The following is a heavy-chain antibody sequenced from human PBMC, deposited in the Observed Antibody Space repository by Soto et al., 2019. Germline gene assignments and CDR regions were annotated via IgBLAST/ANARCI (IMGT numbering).Heavy chain of an antibody. J-gene: IGHJ6*02. CDR1: GYTFTSYA. D-gene: IGHD4-17*01. CDR2: INAGNGNT. V-gene: IGHV1-3*01. Sequence: QVQLVQSGAEVKKPGASVKVSCKASGYTFTSYAMHWVRQAPGQRLEWMGWINAGNGNTKYSQKFQGRVTITRDTSASTAYMELSSLRSEDTAGYYCARVLGYGDLTPYYYYGIEVWGQGTTVTVSS. CDR3: ARVLGYGDLTPYYYYGIEV.